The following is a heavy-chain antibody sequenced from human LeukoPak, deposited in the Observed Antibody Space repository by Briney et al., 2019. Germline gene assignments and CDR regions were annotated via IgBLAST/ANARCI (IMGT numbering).Heavy chain of an antibody. CDR2: VYYNGDT. CDR3: ARVKKVDTSLDY. D-gene: IGHD5-18*01. V-gene: IGHV4-39*01. J-gene: IGHJ4*02. CDR1: GGSTSSNTVY. Sequence: PSETLSLTCTVSGGSTSSNTVYWGWIRQPPGKGLEWIGAVYYNGDTYYSSSLKSRVTISVDTSKNQFSLKLNSVTAADTAVYFCARVKKVDTSLDYWGQGTLVTVSS.